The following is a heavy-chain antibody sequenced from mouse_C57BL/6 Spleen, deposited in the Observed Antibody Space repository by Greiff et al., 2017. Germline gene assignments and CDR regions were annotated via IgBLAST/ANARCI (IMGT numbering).Heavy chain of an antibody. CDR3: ARGGDGSSYDY. D-gene: IGHD1-1*01. CDR1: GYAFSSSW. V-gene: IGHV1-82*01. Sequence: QVQLKESGPELVKPGASVKISCKASGYAFSSSWMNWVKQRPGKGLEWIGRIYPGDGDTNYNGKFKGKATLTADKSSSTAYMQLSSLTSEDSAVYFCARGGDGSSYDYWGQGTTLTVSS. CDR2: IYPGDGDT. J-gene: IGHJ2*01.